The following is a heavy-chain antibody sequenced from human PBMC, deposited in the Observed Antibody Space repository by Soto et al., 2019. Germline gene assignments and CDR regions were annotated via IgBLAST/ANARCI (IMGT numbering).Heavy chain of an antibody. V-gene: IGHV4-61*08. D-gene: IGHD4-17*01. Sequence: PSETLSLTCTVSGGSISSGDYYWSWIRQPPGKGLEWIGYIYYSGSTNYNPSLKSRVTISVDTSKNQFSLKLSSVTAADTAVYYCARYTVTSAGWAFDIWGQGTMVTVSS. CDR3: ARYTVTSAGWAFDI. J-gene: IGHJ3*02. CDR1: GGSISSGDYY. CDR2: IYYSGST.